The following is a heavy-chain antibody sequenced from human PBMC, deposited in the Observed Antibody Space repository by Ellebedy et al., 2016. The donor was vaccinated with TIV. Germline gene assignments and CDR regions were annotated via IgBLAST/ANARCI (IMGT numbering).Heavy chain of an antibody. CDR1: GFTFSSYG. J-gene: IGHJ3*02. V-gene: IGHV3-33*01. D-gene: IGHD2-21*02. Sequence: GESLKISCAASGFTFSSYGLHWVRQAPGKGLEWVAVIWYDGSNKYYADSVKGRFTISRDNSKNTLYLQMNSLRAEDTDVYYCLVVVTARGKEAFDIWGQGTMVTVSS. CDR3: LVVVTARGKEAFDI. CDR2: IWYDGSNK.